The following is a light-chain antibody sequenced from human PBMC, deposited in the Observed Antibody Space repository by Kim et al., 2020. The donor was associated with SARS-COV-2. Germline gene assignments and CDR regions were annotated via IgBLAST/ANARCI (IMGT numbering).Light chain of an antibody. V-gene: IGLV1-44*01. CDR3: AAWDDSLDGVV. CDR1: SSNIGSYA. CDR2: NNN. J-gene: IGLJ2*01. Sequence: QSVLTQPPSASGTPGQRVTISCSGSSSNIGSYAVNWYQQLPGTAPKLLIYNNNQRPSGVPDRFSGSKSGTSVSLAISGLQSEDEADYYCAAWDDSLDGVVFGGGTQLTVL.